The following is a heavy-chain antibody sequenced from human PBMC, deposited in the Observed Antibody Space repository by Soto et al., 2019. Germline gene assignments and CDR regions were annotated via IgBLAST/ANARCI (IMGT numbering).Heavy chain of an antibody. V-gene: IGHV1-69*13. CDR2: IIPIFGTA. J-gene: IGHJ4*02. Sequence: GAPVKVSCKASGGTFSSYAISWVRQAPGQGLEWMGGIIPIFGTANYAQKFQGRVTITADESTSTAYMELSSLRSEDTAVYYCARAMEWLSHLYYFDYWGQGTLVTVSS. D-gene: IGHD3-3*01. CDR1: GGTFSSYA. CDR3: ARAMEWLSHLYYFDY.